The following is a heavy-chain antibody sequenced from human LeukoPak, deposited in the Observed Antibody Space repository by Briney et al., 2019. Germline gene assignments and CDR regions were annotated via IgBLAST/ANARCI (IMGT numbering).Heavy chain of an antibody. CDR2: IIPIFGTA. CDR1: GGTFSSYA. J-gene: IGHJ6*04. V-gene: IGHV1-69*06. Sequence: ASVKVSCKASGGTFSSYAISWVQQAPGQGLEWMGGIIPIFGTANYAQRFQGRVTITADKSTSTAYMELSSLRSEDTAVYYCARVNDYYGSGSYYNVMDVWGKGTTVTISS. D-gene: IGHD3-10*01. CDR3: ARVNDYYGSGSYYNVMDV.